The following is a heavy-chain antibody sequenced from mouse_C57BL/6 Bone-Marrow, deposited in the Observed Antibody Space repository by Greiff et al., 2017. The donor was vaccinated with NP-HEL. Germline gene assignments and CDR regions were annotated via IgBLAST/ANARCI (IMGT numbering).Heavy chain of an antibody. J-gene: IGHJ2*01. V-gene: IGHV1-50*01. CDR3: ARYSRDY. CDR1: GYTFTSYW. Sequence: QVQLQQSGAELVKPGASVKLSCKASGYTFTSYWMQWVTQRPGQGLEWIGEIDPSDSYTNYNQKFKGKATLTVDTSSSTAYMQLSSRTSEDSAVYYCARYSRDYWGQGTTLTVSS. D-gene: IGHD2-12*01. CDR2: IDPSDSYT.